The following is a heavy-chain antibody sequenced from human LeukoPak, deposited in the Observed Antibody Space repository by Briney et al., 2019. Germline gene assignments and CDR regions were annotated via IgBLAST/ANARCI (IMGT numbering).Heavy chain of an antibody. CDR2: ISPGGGST. CDR1: GGTFSSYA. CDR3: ATDMGSGSQVWFDP. D-gene: IGHD3-10*01. Sequence: ASVKVSCKASGGTFSSYAISWVRQAPGQGLEWMGMISPGGGSTMYAQKFQGRVSMTRDMSTSTFYMELSSLRSEDTAIYYCATDMGSGSQVWFDPWGQGTLVTVSS. V-gene: IGHV1-46*01. J-gene: IGHJ5*02.